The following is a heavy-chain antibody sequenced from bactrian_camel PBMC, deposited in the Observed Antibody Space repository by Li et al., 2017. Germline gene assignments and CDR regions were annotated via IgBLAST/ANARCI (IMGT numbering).Heavy chain of an antibody. Sequence: VQLVESGGGSVQAGGSLRLSCATSGFPFSLFGMTWVRQGPGKGLEWVSSISIEGLTGTITSYADSVKGRFTISRDDNKNTLYLQMNNLQPEDTAMYSCALDLRWAGYVRCAAGWTGDFADWGQGTQVTVS. CDR3: ALDLRWAGYVRCAAGWTGDFAD. V-gene: IGHV3S40*01. CDR2: ISIEGLTGTIT. J-gene: IGHJ6*01. CDR1: GFPFSLFG. D-gene: IGHD1*01.